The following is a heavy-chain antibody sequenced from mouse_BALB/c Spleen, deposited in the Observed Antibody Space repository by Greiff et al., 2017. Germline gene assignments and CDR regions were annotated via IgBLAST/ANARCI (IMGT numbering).Heavy chain of an antibody. CDR2: ISSGGSYT. CDR3: ARDIYGNYYFDY. J-gene: IGHJ2*01. V-gene: IGHV5-9-4*01. CDR1: GFTFSSYA. D-gene: IGHD2-1*01. Sequence: EVQLVESGGGLVKPGGSLKLSCAASGFTFSSYAMSWVRQSPEKRLEWVAEISSGGSYTYYPDTVTGRFTISRDNAKNTLYLEMSSLRSEDTAMYYCARDIYGNYYFDYWGQGTTLTVSS.